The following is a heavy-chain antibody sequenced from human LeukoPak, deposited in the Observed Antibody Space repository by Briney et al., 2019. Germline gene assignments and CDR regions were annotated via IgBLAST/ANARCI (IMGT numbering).Heavy chain of an antibody. J-gene: IGHJ4*02. CDR3: ARGPSGYHNT. Sequence: GASVKVSCKASGGTFSSYAISWVRQAPGQGLGWMGGIIPIFGTANYAQKFQGRVTITADKSTNTAYMELSSLRAEDTAVYYCARGPSGYHNTGGQGTLVTVSS. D-gene: IGHD5-12*01. V-gene: IGHV1-69*06. CDR1: GGTFSSYA. CDR2: IIPIFGTA.